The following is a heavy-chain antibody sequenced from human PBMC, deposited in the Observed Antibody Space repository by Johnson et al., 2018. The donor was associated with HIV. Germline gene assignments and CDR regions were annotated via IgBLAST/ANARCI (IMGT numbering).Heavy chain of an antibody. CDR1: GFTFSSYW. J-gene: IGHJ3*02. CDR3: ASDLQDSSGYYYEGDAFDI. D-gene: IGHD3-22*01. Sequence: VLLVESGGGLVQPGGSLRLSCAAYGFTFSSYWMSWVRQAPGKGLEWVANIKQDGSEKYYVDSVKGRFTISRDNAKNSLYLQMNSLRAEDTAVYYCASDLQDSSGYYYEGDAFDIWGQGTMVTVYS. CDR2: IKQDGSEK. V-gene: IGHV3-7*01.